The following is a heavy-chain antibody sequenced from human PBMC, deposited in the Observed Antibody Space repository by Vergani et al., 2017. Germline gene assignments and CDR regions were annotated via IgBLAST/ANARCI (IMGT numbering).Heavy chain of an antibody. CDR3: ARGLGVWFGESPLDY. CDR2: INHSEST. V-gene: IGHV4-34*01. D-gene: IGHD3-10*01. CDR1: GWSFSGYY. Sequence: QVQLQQWGAGLLKPSETLSLTCAVYGWSFSGYYWSWISQPPGKGLGWIGEINHSESTNYNPSLKSRVTISVDTSKNQFSLKLSSVTAADTAVYYCARGLGVWFGESPLDYWGQGTLLTVSS. J-gene: IGHJ4*02.